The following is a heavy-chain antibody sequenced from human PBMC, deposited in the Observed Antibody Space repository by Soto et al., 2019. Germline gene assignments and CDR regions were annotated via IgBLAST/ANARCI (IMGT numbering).Heavy chain of an antibody. CDR2: ISGSGVST. Sequence: EVQLLESGGGLVQPGGSLRLSCAASGFTFSSYAMSWVRQAPGKWLEWVSAISGSGVSTYYPDSVKGRFTISRDNSKNTLYLQLNSLRAEDTAVYYCATEYDFLSGYLYWGQGTLVTVSS. V-gene: IGHV3-23*01. CDR3: ATEYDFLSGYLY. D-gene: IGHD3-3*01. J-gene: IGHJ4*02. CDR1: GFTFSSYA.